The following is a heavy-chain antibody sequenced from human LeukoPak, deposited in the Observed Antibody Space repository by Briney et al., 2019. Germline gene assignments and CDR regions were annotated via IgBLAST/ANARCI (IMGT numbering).Heavy chain of an antibody. CDR2: FYYSGST. CDR3: ARQMYFGELLLIDS. V-gene: IGHV4-39*01. Sequence: PSETLSLTCTVSGGSISSSSYYWGWIRQPPGKGLEWIVSFYYSGSTYSHPTLKSRVTISVDTSKNQFSLSLSSVTVADTAVYYCARQMYFGELLLIDSGGQGTLVTVSS. J-gene: IGHJ4*02. D-gene: IGHD3-10*01. CDR1: GGSISSSSYY.